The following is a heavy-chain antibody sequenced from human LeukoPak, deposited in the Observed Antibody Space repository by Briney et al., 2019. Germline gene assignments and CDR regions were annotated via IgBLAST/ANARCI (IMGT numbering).Heavy chain of an antibody. Sequence: GGSLRLSCAASGFTFNDHAMYWVRQAPGKGLEWVSGINWNSDNIGDADSVKGRFSMSRDDAKNSLFLQMNSLRAEDTDLYYCARASYYYDTTGLGAVDVWGQGTLVTVSS. J-gene: IGHJ3*01. CDR2: INWNSDNI. D-gene: IGHD3-22*01. CDR1: GFTFNDHA. CDR3: ARASYYYDTTGLGAVDV. V-gene: IGHV3-9*01.